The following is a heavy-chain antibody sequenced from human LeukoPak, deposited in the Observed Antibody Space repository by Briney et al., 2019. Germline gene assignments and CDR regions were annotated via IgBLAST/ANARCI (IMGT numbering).Heavy chain of an antibody. V-gene: IGHV4-4*07. CDR1: GGSISSYY. D-gene: IGHD6-19*01. Sequence: SETLTLTCTVSGGSISSYYWSWIRQPAGKGLEWIGRIYTRGSTNYNPSLKSRVTMSVDTSKNQFSLELNSVTAADTAVYYCAREGSSGWYGGPMNYWGQGTLVTVSS. CDR2: IYTRGST. CDR3: AREGSSGWYGGPMNY. J-gene: IGHJ4*02.